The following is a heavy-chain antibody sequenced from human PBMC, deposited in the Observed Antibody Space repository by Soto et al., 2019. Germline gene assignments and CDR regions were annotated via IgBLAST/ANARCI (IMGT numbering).Heavy chain of an antibody. CDR1: GYTFTSYY. CDR2: INPNGGGT. CDR3: ARERGSAAGAPLEY. Sequence: ASVKVSCKASGYTFTSYYMHWVRQAPGQGLEWMGWINPNGGGTNYAQKFQGWVTMTRDTSISTAYMELSRLRSDDTAVYYCARERGSAAGAPLEYWGKGTLVIVSS. V-gene: IGHV1-2*04. D-gene: IGHD3-16*01. J-gene: IGHJ4*01.